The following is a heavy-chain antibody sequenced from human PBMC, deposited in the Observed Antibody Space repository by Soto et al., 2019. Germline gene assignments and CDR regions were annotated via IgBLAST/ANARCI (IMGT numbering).Heavy chain of an antibody. Sequence: SETLSLTCTVSCASISSYYWSWIRQPPGKGLEWIGYIYYSGSTYYNPSLKSRVTISVDTSKNQFSLKLSSVTAADTAVYYCAASCVGCGGFNYYGMDVWGQGTTVTVSS. CDR1: CASISSYY. CDR2: IYYSGST. D-gene: IGHD2-21*01. V-gene: IGHV4-59*06. J-gene: IGHJ6*02. CDR3: AASCVGCGGFNYYGMDV.